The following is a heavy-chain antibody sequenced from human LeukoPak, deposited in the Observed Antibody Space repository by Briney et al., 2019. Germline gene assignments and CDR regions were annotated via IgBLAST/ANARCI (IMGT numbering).Heavy chain of an antibody. D-gene: IGHD5-24*01. CDR3: ASMNRDGFKYYFDY. J-gene: IGHJ4*02. CDR2: IYYSGTT. Sequence: SETLSLTCTVSGGSISSGDHYWSWIRQYPGKGLEWIGYIYYSGTTYYNPSLMSRVSISVDTSKNQLSLKLSSVTAADTAVYYCASMNRDGFKYYFDYRGQGTLVTVSS. CDR1: GGSISSGDHY. V-gene: IGHV4-31*03.